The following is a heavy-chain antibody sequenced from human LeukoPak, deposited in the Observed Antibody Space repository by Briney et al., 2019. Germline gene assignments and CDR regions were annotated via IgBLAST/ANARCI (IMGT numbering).Heavy chain of an antibody. Sequence: GGSLRLXCAASGFTFDDYAMHWVRQAPGKGLEWVSLISGDGGSTYYADSVKGRFTISRDNSKNSLYLQMNSLRTEDTALYYCAKDRENYDFWSGYYFLFDYWGQGTLVTVSS. J-gene: IGHJ4*02. D-gene: IGHD3-3*01. CDR3: AKDRENYDFWSGYYFLFDY. CDR2: ISGDGGST. CDR1: GFTFDDYA. V-gene: IGHV3-43*02.